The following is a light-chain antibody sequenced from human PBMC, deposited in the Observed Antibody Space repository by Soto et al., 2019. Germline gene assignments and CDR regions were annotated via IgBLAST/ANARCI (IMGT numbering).Light chain of an antibody. CDR3: QHYCSSWT. Sequence: EIVLTQSPGTLSLSPGERATLSCRASQSVSSSYLAWYQQKPGQAPRLLIYGASSRATGIPDRFSGSGSGTDFTLTISRLEPEAVSVYYCQHYCSSWTFGQGTQVEIK. V-gene: IGKV3-20*01. CDR2: GAS. J-gene: IGKJ1*01. CDR1: QSVSSSY.